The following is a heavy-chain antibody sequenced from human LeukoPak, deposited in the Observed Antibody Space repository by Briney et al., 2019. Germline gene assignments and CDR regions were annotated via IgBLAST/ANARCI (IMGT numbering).Heavy chain of an antibody. V-gene: IGHV3-48*01. CDR1: GFTFSDYS. Sequence: GGSLRLSCAASGFTFSDYSMNWVRQAPGKGLEWVAYISGGSSTMYYADSVKGRFTISRDNAKNSLYLQMNSLRAEDTAVYYCARDRGQTGYYWSYYYYMDVWGIGTTVTVSS. CDR2: ISGGSSTM. J-gene: IGHJ6*03. CDR3: ARDRGQTGYYWSYYYYMDV. D-gene: IGHD3-9*01.